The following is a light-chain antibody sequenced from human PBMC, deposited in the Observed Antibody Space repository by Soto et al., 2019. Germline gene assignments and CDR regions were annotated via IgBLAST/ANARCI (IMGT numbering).Light chain of an antibody. CDR2: DAS. J-gene: IGKJ5*01. Sequence: EIVSTQSPVTLSLSPGERATLSCRASQSVSSYLAWYQQKPGQAPRLLIYDASNRATGIPARFSGSGSGTDFTLTISSLEPEDFAVYYCQQRSNWPPKVTFGQGTRLEIK. V-gene: IGKV3-11*01. CDR1: QSVSSY. CDR3: QQRSNWPPKVT.